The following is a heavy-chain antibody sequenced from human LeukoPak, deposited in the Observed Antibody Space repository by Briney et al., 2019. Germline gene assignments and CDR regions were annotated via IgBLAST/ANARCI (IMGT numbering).Heavy chain of an antibody. Sequence: GGSLRLSCVASGFTFSSYWMSWVRQAPGKGLEWVANINQDGSEKYYVDSVKGRFTISRDNAKNSLYLQMSSLRAEDTAVYYCARDFLGDVWGQGTTVTVSS. J-gene: IGHJ6*02. CDR3: ARDFLGDV. CDR2: INQDGSEK. CDR1: GFTFSSYW. V-gene: IGHV3-7*01.